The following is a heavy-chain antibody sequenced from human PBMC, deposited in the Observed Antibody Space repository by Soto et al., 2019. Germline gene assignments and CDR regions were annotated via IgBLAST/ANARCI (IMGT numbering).Heavy chain of an antibody. CDR1: GFTFSTYS. D-gene: IGHD3-10*01. V-gene: IGHV3-21*01. J-gene: IGHJ4*02. CDR3: ARDTNFYASGSGVAY. CDR2: ITSSSNYI. Sequence: EVQVVESGGGLVKPGGSLRLSCAASGFTFSTYSMSWVRQAPGKGLEWVSSITSSSNYIHYTDSVKGRFTISRDNAKSSLYLQMNSLRGEDTGVYYCARDTNFYASGSGVAYWGQGTLVTVSS.